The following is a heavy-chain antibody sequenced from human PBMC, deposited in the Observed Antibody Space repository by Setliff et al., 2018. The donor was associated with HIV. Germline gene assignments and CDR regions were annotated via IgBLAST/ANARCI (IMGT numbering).Heavy chain of an antibody. V-gene: IGHV3-21*01. CDR1: GSGFTFSSYC. Sequence: GGSLRLSCVASGSGFTFSSYCMDWFRQAPGKGLEWVASISYGSIYISQSDSVRGRFTISRDDANKSLYLQMNSLGAEDTAVYYCARSGGIGNYHWGVWGKGTTVTVSS. CDR3: ARSGGIGNYHWGV. CDR2: ISYGSIYI. J-gene: IGHJ6*03. D-gene: IGHD3-16*01.